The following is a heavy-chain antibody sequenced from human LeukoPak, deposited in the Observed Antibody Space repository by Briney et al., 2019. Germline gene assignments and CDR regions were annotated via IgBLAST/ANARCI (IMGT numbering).Heavy chain of an antibody. V-gene: IGHV1-8*01. CDR3: ARGRHLGSGFDP. CDR1: GYTFTSYV. Sequence: ASVNVSCKASGYTFTSYVINWVRQAPGQRLEWMGQMNSHSGNTDYAQKFQGRVTMTRNISTNIAYMEVSSLRSEDTALYYCARGRHLGSGFDPWGQGTLVTVPS. J-gene: IGHJ5*02. CDR2: MNSHSGNT. D-gene: IGHD2-2*03.